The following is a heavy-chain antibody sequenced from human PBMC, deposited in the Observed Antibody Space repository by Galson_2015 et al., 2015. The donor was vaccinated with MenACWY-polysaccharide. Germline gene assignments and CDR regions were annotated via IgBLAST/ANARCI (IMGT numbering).Heavy chain of an antibody. CDR3: VGGPAVVTLDY. CDR1: GYTFTGYT. V-gene: IGHV1-2*02. D-gene: IGHD2-15*01. J-gene: IGHJ4*02. CDR2: IHPNSGVT. Sequence: SLKVSFTASGYTFTGYTMDWGRPTPGQGLEWMWWIHPNSGVTNYAQNYQGRVTMTRDTSISTVYMELSRLRSDDPAVYYSVGGPAVVTLDYWGQGTLVTVSS.